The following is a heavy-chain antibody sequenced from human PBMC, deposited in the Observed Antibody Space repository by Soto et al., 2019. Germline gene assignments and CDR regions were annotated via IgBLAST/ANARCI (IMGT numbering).Heavy chain of an antibody. J-gene: IGHJ4*02. CDR2: IYYSGST. Sequence: QLQLQESDPGLVKPSETLSLTCTVSGGSISTSYYWGWIRQPPGKGLEWIGSIYYSGSTYYNPSLKSRVTISVDTSKNQFSLKLSSVTAADTAVYYCATPWFGDGDYWGQGTLVTVSS. CDR3: ATPWFGDGDY. V-gene: IGHV4-39*01. CDR1: GGSISTSYY. D-gene: IGHD3-10*01.